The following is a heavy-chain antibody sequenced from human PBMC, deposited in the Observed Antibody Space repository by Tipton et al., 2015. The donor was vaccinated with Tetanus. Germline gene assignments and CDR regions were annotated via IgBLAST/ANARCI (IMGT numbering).Heavy chain of an antibody. D-gene: IGHD6-19*01. CDR2: INPSGST. V-gene: IGHV4-34*01. CDR1: GGSFSGYY. J-gene: IGHJ4*02. Sequence: TLSLTCAVYGGSFSGYYWTWIRQPPVKGLEWIGEINPSGSTNYNPSLKSRVTISVDTSKNQFSLTLNSVTAADTAFYYCARPIKQWLVPVDSWGQGTLVTVSS. CDR3: ARPIKQWLVPVDS.